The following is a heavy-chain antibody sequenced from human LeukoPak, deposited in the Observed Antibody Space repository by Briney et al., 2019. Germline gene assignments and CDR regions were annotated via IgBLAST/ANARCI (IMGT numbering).Heavy chain of an antibody. Sequence: SETLSLTCAVYAGSFSDYYWSWIRQPPGKGLEWIGEINHSGSTNYNPSLKSRVTISVDTSKNQFSLKLNSVTAADTAVYYCKVSWIGEVDYWGQGTLVTVSS. CDR1: AGSFSDYY. D-gene: IGHD5-12*01. J-gene: IGHJ4*02. CDR3: KVSWIGEVDY. V-gene: IGHV4-34*01. CDR2: INHSGST.